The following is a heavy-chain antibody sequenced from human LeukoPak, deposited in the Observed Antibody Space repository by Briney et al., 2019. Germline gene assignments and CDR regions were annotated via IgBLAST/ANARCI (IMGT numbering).Heavy chain of an antibody. V-gene: IGHV3-21*01. CDR1: GFTFSSYS. D-gene: IGHD4-17*01. CDR3: ARVRTVTKDFDY. CDR2: ISSSSSYI. J-gene: IGHJ4*02. Sequence: GGSLRLSCAASGFTFSSYSMNWVRQAPGKGLEWVSSISSSSSYIYYAESVKGRFTISRDNAKNSLYLQVNSLRAEDTAVYYCARVRTVTKDFDYWGQGTLVTVYS.